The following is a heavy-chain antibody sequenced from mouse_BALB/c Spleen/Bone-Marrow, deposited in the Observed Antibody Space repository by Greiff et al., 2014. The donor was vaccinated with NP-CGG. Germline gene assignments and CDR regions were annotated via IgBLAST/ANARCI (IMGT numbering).Heavy chain of an antibody. D-gene: IGHD2-4*01. CDR1: GFNIKDTY. V-gene: IGHV14-3*02. Sequence: EVMLVESGAELVEPGASVKLSCTASGFNIKDTYMHWVKQRPEQGLEWIGRIDPANGNTKYDPKFQGKATITADTSSNTAYLQLSSLTSEDTAVYYCATMIMDWYFDVWGAGTTVTVSS. CDR3: ATMIMDWYFDV. J-gene: IGHJ1*01. CDR2: IDPANGNT.